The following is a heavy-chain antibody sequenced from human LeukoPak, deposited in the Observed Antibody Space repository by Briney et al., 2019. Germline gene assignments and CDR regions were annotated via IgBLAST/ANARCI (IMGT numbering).Heavy chain of an antibody. J-gene: IGHJ4*02. D-gene: IGHD3-10*01. V-gene: IGHV1-69*06. CDR2: IIPIFGTA. CDR3: AREGSQSASATYPGND. Sequence: VKVSCKASGGTFSSFAISWVRQAPGQGLQWMGGIIPIFGTANYAQKFRGRVTITADKSTRTAYMELSSLRSEDTAVYYCAREGSQSASATYPGNDWGQGTLVTVSS. CDR1: GGTFSSFA.